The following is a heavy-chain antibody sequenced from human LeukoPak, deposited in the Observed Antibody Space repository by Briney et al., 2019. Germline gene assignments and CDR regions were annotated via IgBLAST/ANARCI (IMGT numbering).Heavy chain of an antibody. J-gene: IGHJ4*02. CDR2: IYHTGIT. D-gene: IGHD3-22*01. Sequence: SETLSLTCTVSGGSISSYFWNWIRQAPGKGLEWIGYIYHTGITNYNPSLRSRVTMSLDKSKSQFSLNLASVTAADTAIHYCAGGVGITTSHWGQGALVTVSS. CDR1: GGSISSYF. V-gene: IGHV4-4*08. CDR3: AGGVGITTSH.